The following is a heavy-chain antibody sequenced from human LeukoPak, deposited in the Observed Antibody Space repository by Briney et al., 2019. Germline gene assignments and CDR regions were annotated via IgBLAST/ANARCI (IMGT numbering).Heavy chain of an antibody. CDR3: ARGGYYDFWSGRRDNWFDP. D-gene: IGHD3-3*01. V-gene: IGHV1-18*01. J-gene: IGHJ5*02. CDR1: GYTFTSYG. CDR2: ISAYNGNT. Sequence: GASVKVSCKASGYTFTSYGISWVRQAPGQGLEWMGWISAYNGNTNYAQKLQGRVTMTTDTSTSTAYMELRSLRSDDTAVYYCARGGYYDFWSGRRDNWFDPWGQGTLVTVSS.